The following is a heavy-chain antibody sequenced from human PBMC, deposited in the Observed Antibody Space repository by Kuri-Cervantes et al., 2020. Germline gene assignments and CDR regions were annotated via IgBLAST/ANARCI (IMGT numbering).Heavy chain of an antibody. CDR3: AKGVTTVTIVAFDI. D-gene: IGHD4-17*01. CDR2: ISGSGGST. V-gene: IGHV3-23*01. CDR1: GFTFSSYA. J-gene: IGHJ3*02. Sequence: LSLTCAASGFTFSSYAMSWVRQAPGKGLEWVSSISGSGGSTYYADSVKGRFTISRDNSKNTLYLQMNSLRAEDTAVYYCAKGVTTVTIVAFDIWGQGTMVTVSS.